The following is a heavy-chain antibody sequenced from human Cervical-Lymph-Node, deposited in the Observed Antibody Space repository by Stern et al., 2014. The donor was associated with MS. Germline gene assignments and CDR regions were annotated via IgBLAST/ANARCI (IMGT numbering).Heavy chain of an antibody. CDR2: INPNNGDT. CDR1: GYTFTGYY. D-gene: IGHD3-16*01. V-gene: IGHV1-2*06. Sequence: QVQLMQSGAEVKKPGASVKVSCTASGYTFTGYYIHWVRQAPGQGLEWMGRINPNNGDTIYAQKVQDRVTMTRDTSISTAYMELSRLKSDDTAVYYCARDYAGAPYAPRDWGQGTLVTVSS. CDR3: ARDYAGAPYAPRD. J-gene: IGHJ4*02.